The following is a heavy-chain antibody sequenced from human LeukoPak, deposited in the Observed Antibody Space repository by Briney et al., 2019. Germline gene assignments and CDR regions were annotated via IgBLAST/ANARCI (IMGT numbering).Heavy chain of an antibody. CDR2: ISGSGGST. D-gene: IGHD5-18*01. V-gene: IGHV3-23*01. CDR1: GFTFSSYA. Sequence: PGGSLRLSCAASGFTFSSYAMSWVRQAPGKGLEWVSAISGSGGSTYYADSVKGRLTISRDNSKNTLYLQMNSLRAEDTAVYYCGKVVAAMVLYYFDYWGQGTLVTVSS. CDR3: GKVVAAMVLYYFDY. J-gene: IGHJ4*02.